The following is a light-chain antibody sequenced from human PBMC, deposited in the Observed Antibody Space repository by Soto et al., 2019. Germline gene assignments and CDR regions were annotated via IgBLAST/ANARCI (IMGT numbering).Light chain of an antibody. V-gene: IGLV2-23*01. CDR3: CSYAGSSTYVV. CDR2: EGS. CDR1: SSDVGSYNL. Sequence: QSALTQPASVSGSPGQSITLSCTGTSSDVGSYNLVSWYQQHPGKAPKLMIYEGSKRPSGVSNRFSGSKSGKTASRTISGLQAEDEADDYCCSYAGSSTYVVFGGGTKLTVL. J-gene: IGLJ2*01.